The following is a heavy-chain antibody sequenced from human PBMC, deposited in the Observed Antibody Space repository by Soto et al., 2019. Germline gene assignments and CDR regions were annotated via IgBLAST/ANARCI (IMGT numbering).Heavy chain of an antibody. Sequence: GGSLRLSCAASGFTFSSYAMSWVRQAPGKGLEWVSAISGSGGSTYYADSVKGRFTISRDNSKNTLYLQMDSLRAEDTAVYYCAKDPIREPYYMDVWGKGTTVTVSS. CDR3: AKDPIREPYYMDV. J-gene: IGHJ6*03. CDR1: GFTFSSYA. CDR2: ISGSGGST. V-gene: IGHV3-23*01. D-gene: IGHD3-3*02.